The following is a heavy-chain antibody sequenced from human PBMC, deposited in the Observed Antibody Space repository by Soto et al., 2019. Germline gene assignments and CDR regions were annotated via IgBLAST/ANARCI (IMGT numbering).Heavy chain of an antibody. Sequence: QVQLVQSGAEVKKPGASVKVSCKASGYTFTGYYMHWVRQAPGQGLEWMGWINPNSGGTNYAQKFQGRVTMTRDTSISTASMELSRLRSDDTAVYYCARDLTPKRLPHGGLDYWGQGTLVTVYS. D-gene: IGHD1-1*01. CDR3: ARDLTPKRLPHGGLDY. CDR1: GYTFTGYY. CDR2: INPNSGGT. J-gene: IGHJ4*02. V-gene: IGHV1-2*02.